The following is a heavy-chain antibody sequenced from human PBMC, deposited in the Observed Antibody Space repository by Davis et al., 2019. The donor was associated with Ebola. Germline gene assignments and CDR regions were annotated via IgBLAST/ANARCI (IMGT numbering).Heavy chain of an antibody. Sequence: PGGSLRLSCAASGFTFRSYDMHWVRQATGKGLEWVSAIGAAGDTYYPGSVQGRFTISRENAKNSLYLQMNSLRAGDTAVYYCARALFGASAFDIWGQGTMVTVSS. J-gene: IGHJ3*02. V-gene: IGHV3-13*01. CDR1: GFTFRSYD. CDR2: IGAAGDT. D-gene: IGHD2-21*01. CDR3: ARALFGASAFDI.